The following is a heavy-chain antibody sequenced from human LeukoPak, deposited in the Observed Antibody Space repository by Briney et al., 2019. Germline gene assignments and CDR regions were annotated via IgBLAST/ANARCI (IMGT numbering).Heavy chain of an antibody. D-gene: IGHD4-11*01. J-gene: IGHJ4*02. V-gene: IGHV3-30*02. Sequence: GGSLRLSCAASGFTFSSYGMHWVRQAPGKGLEWVAVIWYDGSNKYYADSVKGRFTISRDNSKNTLYLQMNSLRAEDTAVYYCAKDRSNYEVIDYWGQGTLVTVSS. CDR2: IWYDGSNK. CDR3: AKDRSNYEVIDY. CDR1: GFTFSSYG.